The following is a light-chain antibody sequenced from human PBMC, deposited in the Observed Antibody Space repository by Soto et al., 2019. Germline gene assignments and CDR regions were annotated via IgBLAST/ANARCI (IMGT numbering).Light chain of an antibody. V-gene: IGLV2-14*01. Sequence: QSVPTQPASVSGSPGQSITISCTGSSSDVGGYNYVSWYQQHPGKAPKLMIYDVSNRPSGVSKRFSGSKSGNTASLTISGLQAEDEADYYCSSHTTSSTVAFGGGTKVTVL. CDR3: SSHTTSSTVA. J-gene: IGLJ2*01. CDR2: DVS. CDR1: SSDVGGYNY.